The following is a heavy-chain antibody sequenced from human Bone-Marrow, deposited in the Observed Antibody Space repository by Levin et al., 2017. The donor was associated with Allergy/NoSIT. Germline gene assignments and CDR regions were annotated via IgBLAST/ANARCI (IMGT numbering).Heavy chain of an antibody. Sequence: GGSLRLSCVASGFRISNYWMHWVRQTPGKGLVWVSRMSSDGAYTHYADCAEGLFTMSRDNDDNTIHLQMNNLRGDDTAVHSCTNDGYNLDVWGEGTTVIVSS. V-gene: IGHV3-74*01. CDR3: TNDGYNLDV. J-gene: IGHJ6*04. CDR1: GFRISNYW. D-gene: IGHD2-21*02. CDR2: MSSDGAYT.